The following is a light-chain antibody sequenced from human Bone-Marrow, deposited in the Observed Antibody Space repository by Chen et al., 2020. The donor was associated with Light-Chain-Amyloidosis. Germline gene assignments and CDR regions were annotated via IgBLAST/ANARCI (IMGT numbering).Light chain of an antibody. CDR2: LGY. CDR1: QSLLHSNGYNY. Sequence: DIVLTQSPLSLPVTSGEPASISCRSSQSLLHSNGYNYLDWYLQKPGQSPQLLIYLGYNRASGVPDRFSGSGSGTDFTLKISRVEAEDVGVYYCMQALQTPFTFGPGTKVDIK. CDR3: MQALQTPFT. V-gene: IGKV2-28*01. J-gene: IGKJ3*01.